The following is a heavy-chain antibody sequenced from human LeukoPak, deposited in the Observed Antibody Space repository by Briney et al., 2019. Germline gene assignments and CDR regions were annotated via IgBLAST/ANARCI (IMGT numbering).Heavy chain of an antibody. Sequence: PGGSLRLSCEASGFTFSNAWMSWVRPAPGKGLEWVGRIKSKTDGGTTDYAAPVKGRFTISRDDSKNTLYLQMNSLKTEDTAVYYCTTDQYGTTFDYWGQGTLVTVSS. V-gene: IGHV3-15*01. CDR2: IKSKTDGGTT. CDR1: GFTFSNAW. J-gene: IGHJ4*02. D-gene: IGHD1-7*01. CDR3: TTDQYGTTFDY.